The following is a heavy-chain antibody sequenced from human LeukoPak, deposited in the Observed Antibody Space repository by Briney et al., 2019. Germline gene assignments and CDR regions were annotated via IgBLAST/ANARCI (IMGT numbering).Heavy chain of an antibody. CDR3: ASYFYGSRSYDLAFDF. J-gene: IGHJ4*02. Sequence: ASVKVSCKASGYTFTGYYMHWVRQATGQGLEWIGRINPNSGGTNYAHKFQGRLTMSRDTSISTAYMELSRLRSDDTAVYYCASYFYGSRSYDLAFDFWGQGTLVTVSS. V-gene: IGHV1-2*06. CDR2: INPNSGGT. CDR1: GYTFTGYY. D-gene: IGHD3-10*01.